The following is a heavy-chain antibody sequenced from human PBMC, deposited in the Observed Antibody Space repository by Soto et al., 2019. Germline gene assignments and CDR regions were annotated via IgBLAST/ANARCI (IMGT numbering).Heavy chain of an antibody. Sequence: QVHLVQSGAELKKPGSSVRVSCKASGDTFNFYTINWVRQAPGLGLEWMGRTNPILSRSNSALKFRGRLSISADKSTSTAYMDLRSLRSDDTAVYYCATSYGSGSQAFDYWGQGALVTVSS. CDR3: ATSYGSGSQAFDY. J-gene: IGHJ4*02. CDR1: GDTFNFYT. V-gene: IGHV1-69*02. CDR2: TNPILSRS. D-gene: IGHD3-10*01.